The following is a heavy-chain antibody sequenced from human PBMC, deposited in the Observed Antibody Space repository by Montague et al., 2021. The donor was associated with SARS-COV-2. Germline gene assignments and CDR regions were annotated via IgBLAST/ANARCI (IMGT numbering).Heavy chain of an antibody. V-gene: IGHV4-61*02. J-gene: IGHJ4*02. CDR3: ARSGDPGTTVTYLY. D-gene: IGHD4-11*01. CDR2: IYTSGST. Sequence: TLSLTCTVSGGSISSGSYYWSWIRQPAGKGLERIGRIYTSGSTNYNPSLKSRVTISVDTSKNQFSLKLSSVTAADTAVYYCARSGDPGTTVTYLYWGQGTLVTVSS. CDR1: GGSISSGSYY.